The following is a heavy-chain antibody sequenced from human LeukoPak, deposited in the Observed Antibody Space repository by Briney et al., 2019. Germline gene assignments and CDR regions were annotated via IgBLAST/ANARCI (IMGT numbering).Heavy chain of an antibody. CDR2: IIPIFGTA. CDR3: ARSELEQPPYYYYYMDV. J-gene: IGHJ6*03. Sequence: SAKVSCKASGGTFSSYAISWVRQAPGQGLEWMGGIIPIFGTANYAQKFQGRVTITADESTSTAYMELSSLRSEDTAVYYCARSELEQPPYYYYYMDVWGKGTTVTISS. V-gene: IGHV1-69*13. D-gene: IGHD1/OR15-1a*01. CDR1: GGTFSSYA.